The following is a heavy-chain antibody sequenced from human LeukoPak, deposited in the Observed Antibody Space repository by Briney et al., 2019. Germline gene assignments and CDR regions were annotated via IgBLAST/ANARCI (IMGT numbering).Heavy chain of an antibody. Sequence: PGGSLRLSCAASGFTFSSYAMSWVRQAPGKGLEWVSAISGSGGSTYYADSVKGRFTISRDNSKNTLYLQMNSLRAEDTAVYYCAKDRGYCTNGVCYSSGIFDYWGQGTLVTVSS. D-gene: IGHD2-8*01. CDR2: ISGSGGST. CDR1: GFTFSSYA. CDR3: AKDRGYCTNGVCYSSGIFDY. V-gene: IGHV3-23*01. J-gene: IGHJ4*02.